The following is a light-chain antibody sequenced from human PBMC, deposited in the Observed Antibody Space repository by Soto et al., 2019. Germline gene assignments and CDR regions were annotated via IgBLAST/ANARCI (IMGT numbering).Light chain of an antibody. Sequence: QSALPQPASVSGSPGQSITISCTGTRLDVGGYNYVSWYQQQPGKAPKLIIYEVTNRPSGVSDRFSGSKSDNTASLTISGLQTEDEADYYCCSYVSSKTYLFGTGTKVTVL. J-gene: IGLJ1*01. CDR1: RLDVGGYNY. V-gene: IGLV2-14*03. CDR2: EVT. CDR3: CSYVSSKTYL.